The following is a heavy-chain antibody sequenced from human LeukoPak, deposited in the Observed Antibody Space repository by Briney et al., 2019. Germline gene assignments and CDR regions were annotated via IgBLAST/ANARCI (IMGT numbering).Heavy chain of an antibody. J-gene: IGHJ5*02. CDR3: ARDLPSYYFDSGNMFDP. CDR1: GGAISSYY. V-gene: IGHV4-4*07. D-gene: IGHD3-10*01. Sequence: SETLSLTCTVSGGAISSYYWNWIRQPAAKGLEWIGRIYTTGRTDYSASLKSRVTMSVDTSNNQFSLKLSSVTAADTAVYYCARDLPSYYFDSGNMFDPWGQGILVTVSS. CDR2: IYTTGRT.